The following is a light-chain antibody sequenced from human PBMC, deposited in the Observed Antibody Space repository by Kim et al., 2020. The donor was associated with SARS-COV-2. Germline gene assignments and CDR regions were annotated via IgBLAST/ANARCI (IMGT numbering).Light chain of an antibody. CDR1: SLRSYY. CDR2: GKN. V-gene: IGLV3-19*01. Sequence: ALGRTDRITCQGDSLRSYYASWYQQKPGQAPVLVIYGKNNRPSGIPDRFSGSSSGNTASLTITGAQAEDEADYYCNSRDSSGNHAVFGGGTQLTVL. CDR3: NSRDSSGNHAV. J-gene: IGLJ7*01.